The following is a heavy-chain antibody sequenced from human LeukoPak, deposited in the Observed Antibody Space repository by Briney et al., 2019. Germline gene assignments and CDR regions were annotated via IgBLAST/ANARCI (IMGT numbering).Heavy chain of an antibody. J-gene: IGHJ4*02. CDR2: TNGTTGNT. V-gene: IGHV1-3*01. CDR1: GYTFTDYA. CDR3: ARSPGGNARTWLDY. Sequence: EASVKVSCKASGYTFTDYALHWVRQAPGQSLEWMGWTNGTTGNTRFSQDFQGRLTITIDTSASTAFLDLSSLRSDDTAVYYCARSPGGNARTWLDYWGQGTPVTVSS. D-gene: IGHD4-23*01.